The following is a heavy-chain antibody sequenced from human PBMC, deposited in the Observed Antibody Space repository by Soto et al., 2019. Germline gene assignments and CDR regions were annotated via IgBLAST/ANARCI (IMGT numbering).Heavy chain of an antibody. D-gene: IGHD2-8*01. CDR2: INHSGST. CDR1: GGSFSGYY. Sequence: QVQLQQWGAGLLKPSETLSLTCAVYGGSFSGYYWSWIRQPPGKGLEWIGEINHSGSTNYNPSLKSRVTISVDTSKNQFSLKLSSVTAADTAVYYCARVYCTNGVCYTFDYWGQGTLVNGSS. V-gene: IGHV4-34*01. J-gene: IGHJ4*02. CDR3: ARVYCTNGVCYTFDY.